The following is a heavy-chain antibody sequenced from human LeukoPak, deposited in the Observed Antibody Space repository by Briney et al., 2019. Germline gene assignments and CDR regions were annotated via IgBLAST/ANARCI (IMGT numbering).Heavy chain of an antibody. CDR3: ARVRYDYGGKDFDY. CDR1: GYTFSGYY. CDR2: INPKRGGT. D-gene: IGHD4-23*01. Sequence: ASVKVSCKASGYTFSGYYIHWVRQAPGQGLVWMGWINPKRGGTKYAQKFQGRVTMTRDTSISTVYMELSRLKTDDTAVYYCARVRYDYGGKDFDYWGQGSLVSVSS. J-gene: IGHJ4*02. V-gene: IGHV1-2*02.